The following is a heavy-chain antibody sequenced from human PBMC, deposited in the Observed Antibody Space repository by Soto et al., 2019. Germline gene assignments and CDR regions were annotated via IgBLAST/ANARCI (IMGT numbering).Heavy chain of an antibody. Sequence: SETLSLTCTVSGGSISSSSYYWGWIRQPPGKGLEWIGSIHYSGYTYYNPSLKSRVTISVDTSKNQFSLKLSSVTAADTAVYYCGRLVYDSSGYRPGWAQGTLVTVSS. CDR2: IHYSGYT. CDR3: GRLVYDSSGYRPG. D-gene: IGHD3-22*01. J-gene: IGHJ1*01. V-gene: IGHV4-39*01. CDR1: GGSISSSSYY.